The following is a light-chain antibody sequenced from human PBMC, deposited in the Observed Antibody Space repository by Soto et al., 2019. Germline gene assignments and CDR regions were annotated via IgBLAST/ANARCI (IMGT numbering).Light chain of an antibody. CDR3: AAWDDSLSGYV. V-gene: IGLV1-47*01. CDR2: RNN. Sequence: LTQPPSASGTPGQRVTISCSGSSSNVGSNYVYWYQQLPGTAPKLLIYRNNQRPSGVPDRFSGSKSGTSASLAISGLRSEDEADYYCAAWDDSLSGYVFGTGTKVTVL. J-gene: IGLJ1*01. CDR1: SSNVGSNY.